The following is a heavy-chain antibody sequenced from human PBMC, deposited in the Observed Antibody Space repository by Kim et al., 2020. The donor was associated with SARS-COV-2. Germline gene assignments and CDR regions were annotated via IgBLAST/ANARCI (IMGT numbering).Heavy chain of an antibody. D-gene: IGHD2-15*01. CDR1: GFTFSSYE. CDR2: ISSSGSTI. CDR3: ARVFSGYCSGGSCYPPDY. J-gene: IGHJ4*02. V-gene: IGHV3-48*03. Sequence: GGSLRLSCAASGFTFSSYEMNWVRQAPGKGLEWVSYISSSGSTIYYADSVKGRFTISRDNAKNSLYLQMNSLRAEDTAVYYCARVFSGYCSGGSCYPPDYWGQGTLVTVSS.